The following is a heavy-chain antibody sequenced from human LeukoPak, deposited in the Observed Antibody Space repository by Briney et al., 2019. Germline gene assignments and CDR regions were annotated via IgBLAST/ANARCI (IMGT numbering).Heavy chain of an antibody. D-gene: IGHD2-8*01. J-gene: IGHJ4*02. CDR3: ARDVLGTRLDY. Sequence: GGSLRLSCAASGFIFSDYSMNWLRQAPGQGLEWLSYITGSGTTISYADSVRGRFTISRDNAKNSLYLQMNSLRDEDTAVYYCARDVLGTRLDYRGQGTLVTVSS. CDR2: ITGSGTTI. CDR1: GFIFSDYS. V-gene: IGHV3-48*02.